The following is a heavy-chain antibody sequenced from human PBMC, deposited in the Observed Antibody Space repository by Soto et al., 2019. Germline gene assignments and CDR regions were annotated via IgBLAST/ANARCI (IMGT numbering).Heavy chain of an antibody. D-gene: IGHD3-22*01. Sequence: QVQLVQSGAEVKKPGASVKVSCKASGYTFITYGVSWVRQAPGQGLDWLGWISTYNVNTRYAERLQGRVTMTTDTTTNTAYMELRNLRSDDTAVYYCARGPTDYYDNSANYLLDYWGQGTLVTVSS. V-gene: IGHV1-18*01. CDR1: GYTFITYG. J-gene: IGHJ4*02. CDR2: ISTYNVNT. CDR3: ARGPTDYYDNSANYLLDY.